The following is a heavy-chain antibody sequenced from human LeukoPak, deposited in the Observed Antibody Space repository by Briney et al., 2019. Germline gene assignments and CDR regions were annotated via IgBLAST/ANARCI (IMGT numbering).Heavy chain of an antibody. D-gene: IGHD3-10*01. Sequence: PGGSLRLSCAASGFTFSTYGMHWVRQAPGKGLEWVAIIWNDGSNKYYADSVKGRFTVSRDNSKNTLYLQMNSLRAEDTAVYYCARDRFRGYYGSGSYADYWGQGTLVTVSS. CDR3: ARDRFRGYYGSGSYADY. J-gene: IGHJ4*02. CDR2: IWNDGSNK. CDR1: GFTFSTYG. V-gene: IGHV3-33*01.